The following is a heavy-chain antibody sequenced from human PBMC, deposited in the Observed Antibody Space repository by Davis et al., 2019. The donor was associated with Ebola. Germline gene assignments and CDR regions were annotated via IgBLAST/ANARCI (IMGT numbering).Heavy chain of an antibody. Sequence: GESLKISCSASGFAFRNNAMNWVRQAPGKGLEWVSGISGSGARTFYANSAKGRFSISRDNYKDTLYLEINSLRAEDTAVYHCAKDMRSAVPGTPDYWGPGTRVTVSS. D-gene: IGHD6-19*01. CDR1: GFAFRNNA. CDR3: AKDMRSAVPGTPDY. V-gene: IGHV3-23*01. J-gene: IGHJ4*02. CDR2: ISGSGART.